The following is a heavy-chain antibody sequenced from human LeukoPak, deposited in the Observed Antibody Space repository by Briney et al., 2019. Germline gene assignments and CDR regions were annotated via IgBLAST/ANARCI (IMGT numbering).Heavy chain of an antibody. J-gene: IGHJ6*02. Sequence: SETLSLTCAVYGGSFSGYYWIWIRQPPGKGLEWIGEINHSGSTNYNPSLKSRVTISVDTSKNQFSLKLSSVTAADTAVYYCARGRYFGLYGMDVWGQGTTVTVSS. CDR3: ARGRYFGLYGMDV. D-gene: IGHD3-9*01. V-gene: IGHV4-34*01. CDR1: GGSFSGYY. CDR2: INHSGST.